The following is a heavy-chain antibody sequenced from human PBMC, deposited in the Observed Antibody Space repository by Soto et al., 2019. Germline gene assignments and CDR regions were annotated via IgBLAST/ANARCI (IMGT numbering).Heavy chain of an antibody. CDR2: ISGSGGST. J-gene: IGHJ5*02. D-gene: IGHD2-15*01. CDR1: GFTFSSYA. CDR3: AKGGVVVAATRFRWFDP. V-gene: IGHV3-23*01. Sequence: EVQLLESGGGLVQPGGSLRLSCAASGFTFSSYAMSWVRQAPGKGLEWVSAISGSGGSTYYADSVKGRFTISRDNSKNALYLQMSSLRAEDTDVYYCAKGGVVVAATRFRWFDPWGQGTLVTVSS.